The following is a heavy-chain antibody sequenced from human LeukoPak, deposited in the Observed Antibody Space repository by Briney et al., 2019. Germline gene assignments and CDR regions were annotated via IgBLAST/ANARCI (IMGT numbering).Heavy chain of an antibody. CDR3: AKSSRLYSSSWYCGDC. CDR1: GFTFSSYA. Sequence: GGSLRLSCAASGFTFSSYAMSWVRQAPGKGLEWVSAISGSGGSTYYADSVKGRFTISRDNSKNTLYLQMNSLRAEDTAVYYCAKSSRLYSSSWYCGDCWGQGTLVTVSS. D-gene: IGHD6-13*01. J-gene: IGHJ4*02. CDR2: ISGSGGST. V-gene: IGHV3-23*01.